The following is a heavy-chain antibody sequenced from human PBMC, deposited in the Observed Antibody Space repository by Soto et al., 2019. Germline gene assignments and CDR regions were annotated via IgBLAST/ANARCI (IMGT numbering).Heavy chain of an antibody. Sequence: ASVKVSCKASGYTFTSYGISWVRQAPGQGLEWMGWISAYNGNTNYAQKLQGRVTMTTDTSTSTAYMELRSLRSDDTAVYYCARDPTSEYYYYYGMDVWGQGTTVTASS. CDR2: ISAYNGNT. CDR1: GYTFTSYG. V-gene: IGHV1-18*01. J-gene: IGHJ6*02. CDR3: ARDPTSEYYYYYGMDV. D-gene: IGHD5-12*01.